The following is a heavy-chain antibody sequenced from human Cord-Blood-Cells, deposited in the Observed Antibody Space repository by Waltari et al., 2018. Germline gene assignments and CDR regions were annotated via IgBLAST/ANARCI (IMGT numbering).Heavy chain of an antibody. Sequence: EVQLVQSGAEVKKPGESLKISCKGSGYSFTSYWIGWVRQMPGKGLEWMGIIVPGDSDTRYSPSFQGQVTISADKSISTAYLQWSSLKASDTAMYYCARGESIAARPAPFDIWGQGTMVTVSS. CDR3: ARGESIAARPAPFDI. V-gene: IGHV5-51*01. CDR2: IVPGDSDT. D-gene: IGHD6-6*01. CDR1: GYSFTSYW. J-gene: IGHJ3*02.